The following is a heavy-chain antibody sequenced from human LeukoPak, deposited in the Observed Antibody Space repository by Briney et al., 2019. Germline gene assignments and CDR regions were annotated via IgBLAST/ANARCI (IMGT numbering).Heavy chain of an antibody. CDR3: ATSEYYGSGSYQYYYYGMDV. D-gene: IGHD3-10*01. J-gene: IGHJ6*02. CDR1: GYTFTSYY. Sequence: GASVKVSCKASGYTFTSYYMHWVRQAPGQGLEWMGIINPSCGSTSYAQKFQGRVTMTSDTSTSTVYMELSSLRSEDTAVYYCATSEYYGSGSYQYYYYGMDVWGQGTTVTVSS. CDR2: INPSCGST. V-gene: IGHV1-46*01.